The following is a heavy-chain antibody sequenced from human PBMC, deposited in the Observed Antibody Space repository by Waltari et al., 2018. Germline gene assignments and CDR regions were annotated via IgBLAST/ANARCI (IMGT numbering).Heavy chain of an antibody. CDR1: GGSFSGYY. V-gene: IGHV4-34*01. D-gene: IGHD6-19*01. Sequence: QVQLQQWGAGLLTPSETLSLTCAVYGGSFSGYYWSWIRQPPGKGLEWIGEINHSGSTNYNPSLKSRVTISVDTSKNQFSLKLSSVTAADTAVYYCARGRNSSGWYGNWFDPWGQGTLVTVSS. CDR3: ARGRNSSGWYGNWFDP. J-gene: IGHJ5*02. CDR2: INHSGST.